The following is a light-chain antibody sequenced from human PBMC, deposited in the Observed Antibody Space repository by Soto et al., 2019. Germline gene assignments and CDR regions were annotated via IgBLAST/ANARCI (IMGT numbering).Light chain of an antibody. CDR3: QTWGTGIHVV. V-gene: IGLV4-69*01. Sequence: QPVLNQSPSASASLGASVKLTCTLSSGHSSYTIAWHQQQPEKGPRYLMKLDSDGSHNKGDAIPDRFSGSSSGAERYLTISGLQSEDEADYYCQTWGTGIHVVFGGGTKLTVL. CDR2: LDSDGSH. CDR1: SGHSSYT. J-gene: IGLJ2*01.